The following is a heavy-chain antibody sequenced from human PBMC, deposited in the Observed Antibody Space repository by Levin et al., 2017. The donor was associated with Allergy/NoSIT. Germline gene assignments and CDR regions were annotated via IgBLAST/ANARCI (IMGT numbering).Heavy chain of an antibody. D-gene: IGHD3-9*01. Sequence: GESLKISCKASGYTFTSYGISWVRQAPGQGLEWMGWISAYNGNTNYAQKLQGRVTMTTDTSTSTAYMELRSLRSDDTAVYYCARVPGLTGYSSYYYHGMDVWGQGTTVTVSS. V-gene: IGHV1-18*01. CDR3: ARVPGLTGYSSYYYHGMDV. J-gene: IGHJ6*02. CDR2: ISAYNGNT. CDR1: GYTFTSYG.